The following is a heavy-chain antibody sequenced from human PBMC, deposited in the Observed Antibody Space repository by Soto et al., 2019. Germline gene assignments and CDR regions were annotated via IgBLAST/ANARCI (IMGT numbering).Heavy chain of an antibody. CDR1: GYTITSYV. J-gene: IGHJ3*02. CDR2: ISAYNGNT. CDR3: ARDGGYCSGGSCYSGVAFDI. D-gene: IGHD2-15*01. V-gene: IGHV1-18*01. Sequence: GASVKVSCKASGYTITSYVISWVRQAPGQGLEWMGWISAYNGNTNYAQKLQGRVTMTTDTSTSTAYMELRSLRSDDTAVYYCARDGGYCSGGSCYSGVAFDIWGQGTMVTVSS.